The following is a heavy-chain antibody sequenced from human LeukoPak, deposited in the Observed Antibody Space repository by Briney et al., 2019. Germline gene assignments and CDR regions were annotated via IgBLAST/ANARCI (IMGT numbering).Heavy chain of an antibody. CDR1: GGSISSSSYY. CDR2: IYYSGST. V-gene: IGHV4-39*07. CDR3: ARMADIVVVVAATFFAFDI. D-gene: IGHD2-15*01. J-gene: IGHJ3*02. Sequence: PSETLSLTCTVSGGSISSSSYYWGWIRQPPGKRLEWIGRIYYSGSTYYNPSPKSRVTISVDTSKNQFSLKLSSVTAADTAVYYCARMADIVVVVAATFFAFDIRGQGTMVTVSS.